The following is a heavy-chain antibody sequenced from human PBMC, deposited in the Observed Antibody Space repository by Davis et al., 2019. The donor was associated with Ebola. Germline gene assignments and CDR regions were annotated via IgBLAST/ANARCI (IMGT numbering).Heavy chain of an antibody. Sequence: PGGSLRLSCAASGFTFSSYAMSWVRQAPGKGLEWVSAISGSGGSTYYADSVKGRFTISRDNSKNTLYLQMNSLRAEDTAVYYCARDGQRFGCSSTSCYYFYYYYGMDVWGQGTTVTVSS. CDR2: ISGSGGST. D-gene: IGHD2-2*01. CDR1: GFTFSSYA. J-gene: IGHJ6*02. V-gene: IGHV3-23*01. CDR3: ARDGQRFGCSSTSCYYFYYYYGMDV.